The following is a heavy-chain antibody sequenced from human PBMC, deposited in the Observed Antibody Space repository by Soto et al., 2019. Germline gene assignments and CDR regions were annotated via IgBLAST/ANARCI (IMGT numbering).Heavy chain of an antibody. V-gene: IGHV3-21*06. J-gene: IGHJ4*02. Sequence: GGSLRLSCAAAGFTFTRYSMTWVRQAPGKGLEWASSISSTTNYIYYGAAMKGRFTISRDNANNSMYLEINSLRAEDTAVYYCARESEDLTSKFDYWGQGTLVTVSS. CDR3: ARESEDLTSKFDY. CDR2: ISSTTNYI. CDR1: GFTFTRYS.